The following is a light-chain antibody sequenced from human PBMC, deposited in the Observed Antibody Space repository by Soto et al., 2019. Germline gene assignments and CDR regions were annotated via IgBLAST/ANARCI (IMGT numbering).Light chain of an antibody. V-gene: IGLV2-14*01. J-gene: IGLJ2*01. CDR2: DVT. CDR3: SSYTSSSTPVV. CDR1: SSDVGGYNY. Sequence: QSALTQPPSVSGSPGQSITISCTGTSSDVGGYNYVSWYQQQPGKAPKLMIYDVTNRPSGVSNRFSGSKSDNTASLTISGLQAEDEADYYCSSYTSSSTPVVFGGGTKLTVL.